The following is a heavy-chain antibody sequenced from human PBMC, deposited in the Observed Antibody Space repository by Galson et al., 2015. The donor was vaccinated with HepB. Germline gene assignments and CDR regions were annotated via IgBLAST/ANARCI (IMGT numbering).Heavy chain of an antibody. D-gene: IGHD4-17*01. V-gene: IGHV1-46*01. CDR1: GYTFTSYY. Sequence: SVKVSCKASGYTFTSYYMHWVRQAPGQGLEWMGIINPSGGSTSYAQKFQGRVTMTRDTSTSTVYMELSSLRSEDTAVYYCARDLGPGDYGNYYYYHGMDVWGQGTTVTVSS. CDR3: ARDLGPGDYGNYYYYHGMDV. CDR2: INPSGGST. J-gene: IGHJ6*02.